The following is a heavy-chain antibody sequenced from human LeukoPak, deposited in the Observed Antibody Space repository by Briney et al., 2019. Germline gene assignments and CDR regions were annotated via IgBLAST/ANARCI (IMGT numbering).Heavy chain of an antibody. Sequence: GGSLRLSCAASGFTVSRNYMSWVRQAPGKGLEWVSTIFSGGSTYYADSVKVRFTISRDNSKNTLYLQMNSLRAEDTAVYYCARVNYYDLFFDLWGRGTVVTVSS. CDR3: ARVNYYDLFFDL. CDR1: GFTVSRNY. J-gene: IGHJ2*01. CDR2: IFSGGST. D-gene: IGHD3-22*01. V-gene: IGHV3-66*01.